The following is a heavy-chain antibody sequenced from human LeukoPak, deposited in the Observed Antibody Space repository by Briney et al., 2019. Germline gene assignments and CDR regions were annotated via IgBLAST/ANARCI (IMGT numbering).Heavy chain of an antibody. Sequence: GGSLRLSCAASGFTFSNYLMHWVRQTPGKGLVWIPRISTDGSFTNYADSVKGRFSISRDNAKNTLYLQMNSLRVEDTAVYFCARGSWARFIGPEYWGHGTLVTVSS. CDR1: GFTFSNYL. CDR3: ARGSWARFIGPEY. V-gene: IGHV3-74*01. J-gene: IGHJ4*01. CDR2: ISTDGSFT. D-gene: IGHD1-26*01.